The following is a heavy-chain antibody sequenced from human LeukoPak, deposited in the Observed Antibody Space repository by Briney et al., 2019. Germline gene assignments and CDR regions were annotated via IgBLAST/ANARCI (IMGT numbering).Heavy chain of an antibody. V-gene: IGHV4-31*03. J-gene: IGHJ4*02. D-gene: IGHD5-24*01. CDR1: GGSISSGSYY. CDR2: IYYSGST. CDR3: AREGASGEGYKLVY. Sequence: PSQTLSLTCTVSGGSISSGSYYWSWIRQHPGKGLEWIGYIYYSGSTYYNPSLKSRVTISVDTSKNQFSLKLSSVTAADTAVYYCAREGASGEGYKLVYWGQGTLVTVSS.